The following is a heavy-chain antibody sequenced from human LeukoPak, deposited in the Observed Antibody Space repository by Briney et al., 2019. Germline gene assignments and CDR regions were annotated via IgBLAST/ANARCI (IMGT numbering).Heavy chain of an antibody. J-gene: IGHJ3*02. V-gene: IGHV3-21*01. CDR3: ARGSLVDQRQDAFDI. CDR2: ISTTSIHI. D-gene: IGHD1-26*01. Sequence: NPGGSLRLSCAAYGFRFSTYSMDWVRQAPGKGLEWVSSISTTSIHIYYADSVKGRFTISRDNARNSLYLQMNGLRAEDAAVYYCARGSLVDQRQDAFDIWGQGTMVTVSS. CDR1: GFRFSTYS.